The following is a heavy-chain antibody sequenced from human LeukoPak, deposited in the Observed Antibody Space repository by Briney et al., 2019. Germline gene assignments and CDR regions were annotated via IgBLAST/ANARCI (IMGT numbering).Heavy chain of an antibody. CDR3: AKDSTYYYGSGSYRADLN. Sequence: GGSLRLCCGASGFTFSSYAMSWVRQAAGKGLEWVSAISGSGGSTYYADAVKGRFTISRDNSKNTLYLQMNSLRAEDTAVYYCAKDSTYYYGSGSYRADLNWGQGTLVTVSS. CDR1: GFTFSSYA. J-gene: IGHJ4*02. D-gene: IGHD3-10*01. CDR2: ISGSGGST. V-gene: IGHV3-23*01.